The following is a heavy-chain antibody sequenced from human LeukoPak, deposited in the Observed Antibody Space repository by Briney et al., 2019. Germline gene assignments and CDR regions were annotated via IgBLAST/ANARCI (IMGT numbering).Heavy chain of an antibody. CDR3: ARDFQPRYCSSSSCAPA. D-gene: IGHD2-2*01. V-gene: IGHV3-7*03. Sequence: GGSLRLSCAASGFTFRNYWMSWVRQAPGEGLEWVANIRPDGSQKYYVDSARGRFTISRDNAKSSLYLQMSSLRPEDTATYYCARDFQPRYCSSSSCAPAWGQGTTVTVSS. CDR2: IRPDGSQK. J-gene: IGHJ6*02. CDR1: GFTFRNYW.